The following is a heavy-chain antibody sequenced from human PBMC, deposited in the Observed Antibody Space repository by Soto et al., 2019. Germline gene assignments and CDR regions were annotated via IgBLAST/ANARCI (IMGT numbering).Heavy chain of an antibody. Sequence: QVQLQESGPGLVMPAGTLSLTCAVSGGSISSSSWWSWVRQPPGKGLEWIGEIYHSGSTNYNPSLKSRVTISVDKSKNQFSLKLSSVTAADTPVYYCARTTGEEAYFQHWGQGTLVTVSS. CDR2: IYHSGST. J-gene: IGHJ1*01. CDR3: ARTTGEEAYFQH. CDR1: GGSISSSSW. V-gene: IGHV4-4*02. D-gene: IGHD3-16*01.